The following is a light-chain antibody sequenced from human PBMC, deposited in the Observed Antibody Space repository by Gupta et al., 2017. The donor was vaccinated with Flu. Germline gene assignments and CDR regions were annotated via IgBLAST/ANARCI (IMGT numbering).Light chain of an antibody. CDR1: SLRSYY. J-gene: IGLJ3*02. CDR3: YSRDSNGKNLLCV. Sequence: SSELTQDPAVSVALGQTVRITCQGDSLRSYYASWYQQKPGQAPVLVIYGNYNRPSGIPDRFSGFSYANTDYSTTHAVHAEDEADEDDYSRDSNGKNLLCVFGGGTKMTVL. V-gene: IGLV3-19*01. CDR2: GNY.